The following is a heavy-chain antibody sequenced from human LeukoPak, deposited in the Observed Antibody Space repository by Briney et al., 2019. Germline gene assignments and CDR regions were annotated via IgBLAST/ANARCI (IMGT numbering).Heavy chain of an antibody. Sequence: GASVMVSCKASGGTFSSYAISWVRQAPGQGLEWMGRIIPILGIANYAQKFQGRVTITADKSTSTAYMELSSLRSEDTAVYYCASRYGSGSYLWFDPWGQGTLVTVSS. CDR2: IIPILGIA. CDR1: GGTFSSYA. J-gene: IGHJ5*02. CDR3: ASRYGSGSYLWFDP. D-gene: IGHD3-10*01. V-gene: IGHV1-69*04.